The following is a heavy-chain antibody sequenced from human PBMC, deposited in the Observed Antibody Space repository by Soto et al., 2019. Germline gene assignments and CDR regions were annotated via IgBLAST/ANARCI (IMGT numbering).Heavy chain of an antibody. CDR1: GYTFTSYG. V-gene: IGHV1-18*01. CDR3: AREGYCSGGSCYSGYYYYGMDV. CDR2: ISAYNGNT. J-gene: IGHJ6*02. D-gene: IGHD2-15*01. Sequence: QVQLVQSGAEVKKPGASVKVSCKASGYTFTSYGISWVRQAPGQGLEWMGWISAYNGNTNYAQQLQGRVTMTTDTSTSTAYMELRSLRSDDTAVYYCAREGYCSGGSCYSGYYYYGMDVWGQGTTVTVSS.